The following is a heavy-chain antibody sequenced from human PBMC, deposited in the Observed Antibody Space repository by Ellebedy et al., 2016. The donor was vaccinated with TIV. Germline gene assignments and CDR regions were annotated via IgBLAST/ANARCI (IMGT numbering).Heavy chain of an antibody. J-gene: IGHJ4*01. CDR3: STLSDTGY. CDR2: INGDGGFT. Sequence: PGGSLRLSCAASGFTFSRHWMHWIRQAPGKGLVWLSRINGDGGFTSHADFVKGRFTISRDNAKNTLYLQMNSLKAEDPAMYYCSTLSDTGYWGHGTLVTVSS. V-gene: IGHV3-74*01. CDR1: GFTFSRHW. D-gene: IGHD2-21*02.